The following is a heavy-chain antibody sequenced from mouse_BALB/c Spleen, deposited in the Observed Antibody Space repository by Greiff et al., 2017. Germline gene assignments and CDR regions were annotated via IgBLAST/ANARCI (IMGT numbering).Heavy chain of an antibody. CDR2: INPYNDGT. J-gene: IGHJ4*01. V-gene: IGHV1-14*01. D-gene: IGHD2-14*01. CDR1: GYTFTSYV. Sequence: VQLKESGPELVKPGASVKMSCKASGYTFTSYVMHWVKQKPGQGLEWIGYINPYNDGTKYNEKFKGKATLTSDKSSSTAYMELSSLTSEDSAVYYCARRKGYYRYDKGDAMDYWGQGTSVTVSS. CDR3: ARRKGYYRYDKGDAMDY.